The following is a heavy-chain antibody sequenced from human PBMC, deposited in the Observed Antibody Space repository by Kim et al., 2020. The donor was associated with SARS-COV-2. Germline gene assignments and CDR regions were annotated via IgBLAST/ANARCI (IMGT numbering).Heavy chain of an antibody. J-gene: IGHJ1*01. V-gene: IGHV1-69*04. Sequence: SVKVSCKASGGTFSSYAISWVRQAPGQGLEWMGRIIPILGIANYAQKFQDRVTITADKSTSTAYMELSSLRSEDTAVYYCARDFGNWQQLTLAEYFQHWGQGTLVTVSS. CDR2: IIPILGIA. CDR3: ARDFGNWQQLTLAEYFQH. CDR1: GGTFSSYA. D-gene: IGHD6-13*01.